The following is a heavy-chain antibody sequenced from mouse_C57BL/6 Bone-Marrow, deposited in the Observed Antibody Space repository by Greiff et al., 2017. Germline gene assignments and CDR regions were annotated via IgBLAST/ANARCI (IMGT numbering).Heavy chain of an antibody. J-gene: IGHJ2*01. CDR2: IYPGDGDT. CDR3: ARDYYSKGGY. Sequence: VQLQQSGPELVKPGASVKISCKASGYAFSSSWMNWVKQRPGKGLEWIGRIYPGDGDTNYNGKFKGKATLTADKSSSTAYMQLSSLTSEDSAVYFCARDYYSKGGYWGQGTTLTVSS. V-gene: IGHV1-82*01. CDR1: GYAFSSSW. D-gene: IGHD2-12*01.